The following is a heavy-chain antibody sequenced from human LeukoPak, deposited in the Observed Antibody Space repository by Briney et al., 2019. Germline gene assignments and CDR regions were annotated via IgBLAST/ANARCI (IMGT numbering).Heavy chain of an antibody. J-gene: IGHJ5*02. D-gene: IGHD2-15*01. CDR2: IIPILGIA. Sequence: ASVKVSCKASGGTFSSYAISWVRQAPGQGLEWMGRIIPILGIANYAQKFQGRVTITADKSTSTAYMELSSLRSEDTAVYYCASDKIHRYCSGGSCYLTGFDPWGQGTLVTVSS. CDR1: GGTFSSYA. V-gene: IGHV1-69*04. CDR3: ASDKIHRYCSGGSCYLTGFDP.